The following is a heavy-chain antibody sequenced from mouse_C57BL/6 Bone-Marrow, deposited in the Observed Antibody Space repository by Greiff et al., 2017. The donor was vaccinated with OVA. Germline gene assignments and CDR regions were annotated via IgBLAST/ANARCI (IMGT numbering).Heavy chain of an antibody. Sequence: QVQLQQPGAELVKPGASVKLSCKASGYTFTSYWMQWVKQRPGQGLEWIGVIDPSDSYTNYNQKFKGKATLTVDTSSSTAYMQLSSLTSEDSAVYYCASAVFAYWGQGTVVTVSA. CDR1: GYTFTSYW. V-gene: IGHV1-50*01. CDR2: IDPSDSYT. J-gene: IGHJ3*01. CDR3: ASAVFAY.